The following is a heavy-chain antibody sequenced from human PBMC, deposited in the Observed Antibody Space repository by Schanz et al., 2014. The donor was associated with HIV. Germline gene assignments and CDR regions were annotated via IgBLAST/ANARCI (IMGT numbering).Heavy chain of an antibody. J-gene: IGHJ4*02. Sequence: QVQLVESGGGVVQPGRSLRLSCAASGFTFSSHGMHWVRQAPGKGLEWVAVISYDGSNKYYADSVKGRFTISRDNAKNSLYLQMNSLRGEDTALYYCAKDAARIYYDILTGPFDSWGQGTLVTVSS. D-gene: IGHD3-9*01. CDR1: GFTFSSHG. CDR2: ISYDGSNK. CDR3: AKDAARIYYDILTGPFDS. V-gene: IGHV3-30*18.